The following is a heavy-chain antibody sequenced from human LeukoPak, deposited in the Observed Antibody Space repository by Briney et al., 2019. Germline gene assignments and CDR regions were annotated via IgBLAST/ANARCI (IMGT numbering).Heavy chain of an antibody. CDR1: GGSFSGYY. D-gene: IGHD3-10*01. V-gene: IGHV4-34*01. CDR3: ARRRRWGSGSYGNWFDP. J-gene: IGHJ5*02. CDR2: INHSGST. Sequence: SETLSLTCPVYGGSFSGYYWSWIRQPPGKGLEWIGEINHSGSTNYNPSLKSRVTISVDTSKNQFSLKLSSVTAADTAVYYCARRRRWGSGSYGNWFDPWGQGTLVTVSS.